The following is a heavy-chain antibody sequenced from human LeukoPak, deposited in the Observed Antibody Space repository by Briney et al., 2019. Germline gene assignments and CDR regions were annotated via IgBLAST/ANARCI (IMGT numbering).Heavy chain of an antibody. CDR3: ASVISMVRGRRFYYYSLDV. V-gene: IGHV5-51*01. CDR1: GYSCTNYW. D-gene: IGHD3-10*01. CDR2: IYPGDSDT. J-gene: IGHJ6*02. Sequence: GESLKISCKGSGYSCTNYWIAWVRQVPGKGLEWMGIIYPGDSDTRYSPPFQGQVTISVDKSISTAYLQWSSLKASDTAMYYCASVISMVRGRRFYYYSLDVWGQGTTVTVSS.